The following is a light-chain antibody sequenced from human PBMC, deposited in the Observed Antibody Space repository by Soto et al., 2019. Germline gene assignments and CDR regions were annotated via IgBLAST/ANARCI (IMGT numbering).Light chain of an antibody. CDR2: DVT. CDR3: SSYTSSTSYV. J-gene: IGLJ1*01. Sequence: QSLLTQPASVSGSPGQSITISCTGTSSDVGGYKYVSWYQQHPDKAPKLIIYDVTNRPSGISNRFSGSKSGNTASLTISGLQVEDEADYYCSSYTSSTSYVFGTGTKVTVL. V-gene: IGLV2-14*01. CDR1: SSDVGGYKY.